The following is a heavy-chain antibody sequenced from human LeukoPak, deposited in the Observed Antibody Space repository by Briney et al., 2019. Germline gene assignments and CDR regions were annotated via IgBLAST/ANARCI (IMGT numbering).Heavy chain of an antibody. CDR2: IYSGGST. V-gene: IGHV3-66*01. D-gene: IGHD5-18*01. CDR1: GFTVSSNY. J-gene: IGHJ5*02. CDR3: AIIHSYGHA. Sequence: PGGSLRLSCAASGFTVSSNYMSGVRQAPGKGLEWVSVIYSGGSTYYAASVKGRFPISRDKSKNTLYLQMNNLRAEDTAVYYCAIIHSYGHAWGQGAQVTVSS.